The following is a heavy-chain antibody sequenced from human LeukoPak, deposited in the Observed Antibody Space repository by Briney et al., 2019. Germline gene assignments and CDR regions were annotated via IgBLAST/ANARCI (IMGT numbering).Heavy chain of an antibody. CDR2: IFYTGST. D-gene: IGHD4-23*01. J-gene: IGHJ3*02. V-gene: IGHV4-59*01. CDR3: ATLTGGDDAFDI. Sequence: PSETLSLTCTVSGGSISSYYWSWIRQPPGKGLEWMGYIFYTGSTNYNPSLKSRVTISVLTSKNRFSLNLSSVTAADTAVYYCATLTGGDDAFDIWGQGTMVTVSS. CDR1: GGSISSYY.